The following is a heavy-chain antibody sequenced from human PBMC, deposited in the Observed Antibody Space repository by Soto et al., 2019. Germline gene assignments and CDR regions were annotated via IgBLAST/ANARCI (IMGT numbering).Heavy chain of an antibody. V-gene: IGHV3-30-3*01. Sequence: QVQLVESGGGVVQPGRSLRLSCAASGFTFSSYAMHWVRQAPGKGLEWVAVISYDGSNKYYADSVKGRFTISRDNSKNTLYLQMNSLRAEDTAVYYCARDKQWLTPYYFAYWGKGTLVTVSS. D-gene: IGHD6-19*01. CDR1: GFTFSSYA. J-gene: IGHJ4*02. CDR2: ISYDGSNK. CDR3: ARDKQWLTPYYFAY.